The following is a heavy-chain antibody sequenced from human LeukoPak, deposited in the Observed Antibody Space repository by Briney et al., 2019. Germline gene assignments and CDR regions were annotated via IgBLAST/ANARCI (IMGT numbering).Heavy chain of an antibody. D-gene: IGHD3-22*01. Sequence: ASVKVSCKASGYTFTSYAMHWVRQAPGQRLEWMGWINAGNGNTKYSQKFQGRVTITRDTSASTAYMELSSLRSEDTAAYYCARGDSSGYSNFDYWGQGTLVTVSS. CDR2: INAGNGNT. CDR1: GYTFTSYA. CDR3: ARGDSSGYSNFDY. J-gene: IGHJ4*02. V-gene: IGHV1-3*01.